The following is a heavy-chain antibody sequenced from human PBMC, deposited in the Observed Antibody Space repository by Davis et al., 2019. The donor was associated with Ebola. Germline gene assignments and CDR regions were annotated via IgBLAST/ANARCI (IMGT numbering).Heavy chain of an antibody. Sequence: SVKVSCKASGGTFSSYAISWVRQAPGQGLEWMGGIIPIFGTANYAQKFQGRVTITADESTSTAYMELRSLRSDDTAVYYCARDLELEYSRHYGMDVWGQGTTVTVSS. CDR2: IIPIFGTA. J-gene: IGHJ6*02. V-gene: IGHV1-69*13. CDR3: ARDLELEYSRHYGMDV. CDR1: GGTFSSYA. D-gene: IGHD6-6*01.